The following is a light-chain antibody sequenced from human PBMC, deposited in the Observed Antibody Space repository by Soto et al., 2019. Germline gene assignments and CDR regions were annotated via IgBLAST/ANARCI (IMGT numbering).Light chain of an antibody. V-gene: IGKV3-20*01. CDR2: ATS. CDR1: QSVRNNY. J-gene: IGKJ4*01. CDR3: QQFGRYPLT. Sequence: EVVLTQSPGTLSLSPGERATLSCRASQSVRNNYLAWYQQKHGQAXRVXMYATSNRATGIPDRFSGGGSGTDLTLTISRLEPEDCAVYDGQQFGRYPLTFGGGTKVDIK.